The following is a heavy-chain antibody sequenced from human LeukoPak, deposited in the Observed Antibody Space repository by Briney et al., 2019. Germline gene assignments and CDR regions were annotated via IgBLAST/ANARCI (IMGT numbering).Heavy chain of an antibody. J-gene: IGHJ4*02. CDR2: IYSGGST. Sequence: GGSLRLSCAASGFTVSSNYMSWVRQAPGKGLEWFSVIYSGGSTYYADSVKGRFTISRDNSKNTLYLQMNSLRAEDTAVYYCASTQQRITMVRGTTERDYYFDYWGQGTLVTVSS. CDR3: ASTQQRITMVRGTTERDYYFDY. V-gene: IGHV3-53*01. CDR1: GFTVSSNY. D-gene: IGHD3-10*01.